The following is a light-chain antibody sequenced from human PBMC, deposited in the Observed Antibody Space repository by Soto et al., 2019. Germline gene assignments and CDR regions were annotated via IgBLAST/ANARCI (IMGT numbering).Light chain of an antibody. CDR1: ESVTNY. J-gene: IGKJ5*01. V-gene: IGKV3-11*01. CDR3: QQRNVWPPIT. CDR2: DST. Sequence: EIVLTQSPATLSLSPGERGTLSCRASESVTNYLAWYQQKPGQAPRLLVYDSTLRANGVPDRFGGSRSGTEFTLTINSLEPEDFAVYYCQQRNVWPPITFGQGTRLEIK.